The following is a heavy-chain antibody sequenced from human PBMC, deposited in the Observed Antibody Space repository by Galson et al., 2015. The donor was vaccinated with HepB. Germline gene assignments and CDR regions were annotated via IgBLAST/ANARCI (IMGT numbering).Heavy chain of an antibody. CDR1: GYTFTDYG. V-gene: IGHV1-18*01. Sequence: SVKVSCKASGYTFTDYGFSWVRQAPGQGLEWMGWISPYNGNTNYAQKFQGRVTMTTDTSTTTVYMELRSLRSDDTAVYYCARGELGNDAFDIWGQGTMVTVSS. CDR2: ISPYNGNT. D-gene: IGHD7-27*01. CDR3: ARGELGNDAFDI. J-gene: IGHJ3*02.